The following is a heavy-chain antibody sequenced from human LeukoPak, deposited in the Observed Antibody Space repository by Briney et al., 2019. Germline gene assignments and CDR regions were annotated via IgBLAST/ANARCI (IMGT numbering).Heavy chain of an antibody. D-gene: IGHD4-17*01. V-gene: IGHV3-23*01. Sequence: GGSLRLSCAASGFTFSSYAMSWVRQAPGKGLEWVSSISSSGGSTYHADSVKGRFTIARDNSKNTLYLQMYSLRAEDKAIYSCAKKNGDYGDTSKIDYWGQGTLVTVSS. CDR3: AKKNGDYGDTSKIDY. CDR2: ISSSGGST. CDR1: GFTFSSYA. J-gene: IGHJ4*02.